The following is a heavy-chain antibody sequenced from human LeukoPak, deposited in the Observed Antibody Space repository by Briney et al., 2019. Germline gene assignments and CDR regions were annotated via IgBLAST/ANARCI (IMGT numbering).Heavy chain of an antibody. V-gene: IGHV1-2*02. D-gene: IGHD4-17*01. CDR1: GYTFTGYY. CDR2: INPNSGGT. CDR3: ARENKHLLYGDPDAFDI. Sequence: GASVKVSCKASGYTFTGYYMHWVREAPGQGLEWMGWINPNSGGTNYAQKFQGRVTMTRDMSTSTVYMELSSLRSEDTAVYYCARENKHLLYGDPDAFDIWGQGTMVTVSS. J-gene: IGHJ3*02.